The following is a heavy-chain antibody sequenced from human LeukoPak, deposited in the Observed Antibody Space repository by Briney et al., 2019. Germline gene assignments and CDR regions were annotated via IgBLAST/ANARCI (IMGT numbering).Heavy chain of an antibody. CDR1: GGSFSGYY. CDR2: IDHSGST. J-gene: IGHJ4*01. CDR3: ARGSSYDFWSGHIFDY. D-gene: IGHD3-3*01. Sequence: PSETLSLTCAVYGGSFSGYYWSWIRQPPGKGLEWIGGIDHSGSTNYNPSLKSRVTISVDTSKNQFSLKLSSVTAADTAVYYCARGSSYDFWSGHIFDYWGQGTLVTVSS. V-gene: IGHV4-34*01.